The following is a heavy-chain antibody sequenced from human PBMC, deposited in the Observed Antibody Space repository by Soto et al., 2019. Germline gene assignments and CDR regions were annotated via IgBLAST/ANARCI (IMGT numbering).Heavy chain of an antibody. V-gene: IGHV3-30*18. J-gene: IGHJ5*02. CDR2: ISYDGSNT. CDR1: GFTLSSTG. Sequence: QVQLVESGGGVVQPGRSLRLSCVASGFTLSSTGMHWVRQAPGKGLEWVAMISYDGSNTFYADSVKGRFTISRDNSWNTLYLQMDSLRPEDTSVYYCAKDCGSSGSFNWFDPWGQGTLFTVSS. D-gene: IGHD6-19*01. CDR3: AKDCGSSGSFNWFDP.